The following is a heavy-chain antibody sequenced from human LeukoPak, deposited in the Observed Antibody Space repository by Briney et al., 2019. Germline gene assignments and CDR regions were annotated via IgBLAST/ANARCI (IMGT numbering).Heavy chain of an antibody. J-gene: IGHJ5*02. Sequence: ASVKVPCKASGYTFTSYYMHWVRQAPGQGLEWMGIINPSGGSTSYAQKFQGRVTMTRDMSTSTVYMELSSLRSEDTAVYYCAREGRGLSAYSNYVGWFDPWGQGTLVTVSS. D-gene: IGHD4-11*01. CDR2: INPSGGST. CDR1: GYTFTSYY. CDR3: AREGRGLSAYSNYVGWFDP. V-gene: IGHV1-46*01.